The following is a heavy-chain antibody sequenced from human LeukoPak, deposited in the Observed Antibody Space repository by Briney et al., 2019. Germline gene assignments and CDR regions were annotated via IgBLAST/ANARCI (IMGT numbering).Heavy chain of an antibody. CDR2: ISGRGSTI. CDR3: ARGRQQLALDP. Sequence: GGSLRHSCASSGFAFSDYYMSWIRQAPGKVLEGVSYISGRGSTIYYPDSVKGRFSISRDNAKNSLSLHMNSLRAEDTAVYYCARGRQQLALDPWGQGTLVTVSS. J-gene: IGHJ5*02. V-gene: IGHV3-11*01. D-gene: IGHD6-13*01. CDR1: GFAFSDYY.